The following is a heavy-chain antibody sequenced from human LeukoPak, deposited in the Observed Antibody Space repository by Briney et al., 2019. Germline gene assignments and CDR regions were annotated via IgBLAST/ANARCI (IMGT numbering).Heavy chain of an antibody. CDR2: IKHDGSET. V-gene: IGHV3-7*03. CDR3: ARLHFFDL. Sequence: AGGSLRLSCAASEFTINDYWMSWVRQAPGKGLECVAIIKHDGSETIYGDSVKGRFSISRDNAKSLLYLQMNSLRAEDTAVYYCARLHFFDLWGQGTLVTVSS. J-gene: IGHJ4*02. CDR1: EFTINDYW.